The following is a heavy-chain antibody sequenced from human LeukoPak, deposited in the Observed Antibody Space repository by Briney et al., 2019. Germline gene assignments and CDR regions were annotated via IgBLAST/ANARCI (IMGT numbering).Heavy chain of an antibody. CDR3: ARAERGGYSGYDYGMDL. CDR2: ISYDGSNT. V-gene: IGHV3-30*04. CDR1: GFTFSSCA. D-gene: IGHD5-12*01. Sequence: GRSLRLSCAASGFTFSSCAMHWVRQAPGKGLEWVAVISYDGSNTYYADSVKGRFTISRDNSKNTLYLQMNSLRAEDTAVYYCARAERGGYSGYDYGMDLWGKGTTVTVSS. J-gene: IGHJ6*04.